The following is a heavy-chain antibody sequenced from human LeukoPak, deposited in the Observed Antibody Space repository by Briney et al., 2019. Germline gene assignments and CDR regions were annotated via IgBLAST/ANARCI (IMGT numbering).Heavy chain of an antibody. D-gene: IGHD6-13*01. CDR2: IYYSGST. Sequence: SETLSLTCTVSGGSISSYYWSWIRQPPGKGLEWIGYIYYSGSTDYNPSLKSRLTISVDTSKNQFSLKLESMSAADTAVYYCARIMNRPASGLPYFDSWGQGTLVTVSS. CDR1: GGSISSYY. CDR3: ARIMNRPASGLPYFDS. V-gene: IGHV4-59*01. J-gene: IGHJ4*02.